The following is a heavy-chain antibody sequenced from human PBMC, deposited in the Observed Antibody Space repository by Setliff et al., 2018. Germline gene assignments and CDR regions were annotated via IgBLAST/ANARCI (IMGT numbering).Heavy chain of an antibody. J-gene: IGHJ4*02. CDR2: IYHSGST. CDR3: ARVPGGRFDY. D-gene: IGHD1-26*01. CDR1: GGSISSGYY. V-gene: IGHV4-38-2*02. Sequence: LSLTCTVSGGSISSGYYWGWIRQPPGKGLEWIGSIYHSGSTYYNPSLKSRVTISVDTSKNQFSLKLSSVTAADTAVYYCARVPGGRFDYWGQGTLVTVSS.